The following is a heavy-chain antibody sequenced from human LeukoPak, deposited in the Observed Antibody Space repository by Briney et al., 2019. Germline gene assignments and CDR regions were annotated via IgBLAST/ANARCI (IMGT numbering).Heavy chain of an antibody. V-gene: IGHV1-18*01. CDR2: ISAYNGNT. CDR3: ARDPNTHSNYYYMDV. D-gene: IGHD4-11*01. J-gene: IGHJ6*03. Sequence: ASVKVSCKASGYTFTSYGISWVRQAPGQGLEWMGWISAYNGNTNYAQKLQGRVTMTTDTSTSTAYMELRSLRSDDTAVYYCARDPNTHSNYYYMDVWGKGTTVTVSS. CDR1: GYTFTSYG.